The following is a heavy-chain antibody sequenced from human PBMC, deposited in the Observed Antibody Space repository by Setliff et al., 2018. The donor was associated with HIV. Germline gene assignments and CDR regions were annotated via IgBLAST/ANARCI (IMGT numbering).Heavy chain of an antibody. CDR3: TIPASSLAPN. J-gene: IGHJ4*02. CDR2: IRSSGDT. Sequence: SETLSLTCTVSGGSISNFLWSWIRQSPGKGLEWIASIRSSGDTYYNPSLQSRVIISVDTSNNQISLKLTSVTAADTAVYYCTIPASSLAPNWGRGTQVTVSS. CDR1: GGSISNFL. V-gene: IGHV4-39*01.